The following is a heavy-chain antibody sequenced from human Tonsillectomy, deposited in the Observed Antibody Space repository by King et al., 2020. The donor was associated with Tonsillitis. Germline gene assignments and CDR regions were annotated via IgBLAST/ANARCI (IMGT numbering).Heavy chain of an antibody. J-gene: IGHJ3*01. CDR1: GFIVSNNY. CDR2: IYAGGST. Sequence: QLVQSGGGLIQPGGSLRLSCAASGFIVSNNYMSWVRQAPGKGLEWVSAIYAGGSTYYADSVKGRFTISRDNSKNTLFLQMNSLRAEDTAVYYCARGYDFWCSFPPAGASDLWGQGTMVTVSS. CDR3: ARGYDFWCSFPPAGASDL. D-gene: IGHD3-3*01. V-gene: IGHV3-53*01.